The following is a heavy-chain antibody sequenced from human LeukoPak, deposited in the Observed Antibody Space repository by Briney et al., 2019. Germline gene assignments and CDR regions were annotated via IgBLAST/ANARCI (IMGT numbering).Heavy chain of an antibody. Sequence: GASVKVSCKASVGTFSSYAISWVRQAPGQGLEWMGGIIPIFGTANYAQKFQGRVTITADESTSTAYMELSSLRSEDTAVYYCASTGYSSSHYYYYYGMDVWGQGTTVTVSS. CDR2: IIPIFGTA. D-gene: IGHD6-13*01. V-gene: IGHV1-69*01. CDR1: VGTFSSYA. J-gene: IGHJ6*02. CDR3: ASTGYSSSHYYYYYGMDV.